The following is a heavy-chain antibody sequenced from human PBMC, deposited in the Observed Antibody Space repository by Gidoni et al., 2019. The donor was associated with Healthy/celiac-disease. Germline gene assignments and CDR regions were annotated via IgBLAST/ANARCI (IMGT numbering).Heavy chain of an antibody. J-gene: IGHJ6*02. CDR2: ISAYNGNT. CDR3: ARVLITMVRGVRHYYGMDV. D-gene: IGHD3-10*01. V-gene: IGHV1-18*01. CDR1: GYTFTSYG. Sequence: QVQLVQSGAEVKKPGASVKVSCKASGYTFTSYGISWVRQAPGQGLEWMGWISAYNGNTNYAQKLQGRVTMTTDTSTSTAYMELRSLRSDDTAVYYCARVLITMVRGVRHYYGMDVWGQGTTVTVSS.